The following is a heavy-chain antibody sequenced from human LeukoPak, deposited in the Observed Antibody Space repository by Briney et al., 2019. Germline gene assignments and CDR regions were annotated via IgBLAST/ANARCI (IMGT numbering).Heavy chain of an antibody. CDR3: ARYYYDSSGYRYMDV. CDR2: IYYSGST. J-gene: IGHJ6*03. D-gene: IGHD3-22*01. CDR1: GGSISSSSYY. V-gene: IGHV4-39*07. Sequence: SETLSLTCTVSGGSISSSSYYWGWIRQPPGKGLEWIGSIYYSGSTNYNPSLKSRVTISVDTSKNQFSLKLSSVTAADTAVYYCARYYYDSSGYRYMDVWGKGTTVTISS.